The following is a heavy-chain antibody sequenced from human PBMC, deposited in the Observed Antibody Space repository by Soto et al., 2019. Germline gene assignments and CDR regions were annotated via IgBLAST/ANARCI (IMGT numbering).Heavy chain of an antibody. V-gene: IGHV3-23*01. D-gene: IGHD6-13*01. CDR2: ISGSGGTT. Sequence: EVQLLESGGGLVQPGGSLRLSCTGSGFTFSSYAMNWVRQAPGKGLECVSTISGSGGTTYYADSVKGRFTISRDNSKNTLYRQMSSLRAEDTAVFYCAKNGRAAAMYNWFAPWGQGTLVTVSS. J-gene: IGHJ5*02. CDR1: GFTFSSYA. CDR3: AKNGRAAAMYNWFAP.